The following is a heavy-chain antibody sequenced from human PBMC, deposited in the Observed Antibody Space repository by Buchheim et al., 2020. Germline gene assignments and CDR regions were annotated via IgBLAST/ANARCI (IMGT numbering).Heavy chain of an antibody. J-gene: IGHJ6*02. CDR2: IVPSDSYT. CDR3: ARHQGLGTYYYYYGMDV. V-gene: IGHV5-10-1*03. Sequence: EVQLVQSGAEVKKPGESLRISCKGSGYSFTSYWISWVRQMPGKGLEWMGRIVPSDSYTNYSPSFQGHVTISADKSISTAYPQWSSLKASDTAMYYCARHQGLGTYYYYYGMDVWGQGTT. D-gene: IGHD3-10*01. CDR1: GYSFTSYW.